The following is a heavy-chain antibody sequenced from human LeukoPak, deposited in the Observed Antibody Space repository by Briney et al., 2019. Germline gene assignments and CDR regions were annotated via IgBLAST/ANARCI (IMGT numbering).Heavy chain of an antibody. CDR1: GFTFSSDA. D-gene: IGHD6-19*01. J-gene: IGHJ4*02. CDR2: ISGSGSAT. Sequence: GASLRLSCAASGFTFSSDAMSWVRQAPGKGLNWVSTISGSGSATYYADSAKGQFTISRDNYKNTLYLQMNSLRAEDTAVYYCAKFRPDDITVAATGYFDSWGQGTLVTVSS. CDR3: AKFRPDDITVAATGYFDS. V-gene: IGHV3-23*01.